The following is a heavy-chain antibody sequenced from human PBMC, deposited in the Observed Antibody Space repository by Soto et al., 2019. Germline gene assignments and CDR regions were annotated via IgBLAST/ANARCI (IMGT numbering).Heavy chain of an antibody. CDR3: AKYGRITMVRGTTDY. D-gene: IGHD3-10*01. Sequence: GGSLRLSCAASGFTFSSYAMSWVRQAPGKGLEWVSAISGSGGSTYYADSVKGRFTISRDNSKNTLYLQMNSLRAEDTAVYYCAKYGRITMVRGTTDYWGQGTLVTVSS. CDR1: GFTFSSYA. V-gene: IGHV3-23*01. CDR2: ISGSGGST. J-gene: IGHJ4*02.